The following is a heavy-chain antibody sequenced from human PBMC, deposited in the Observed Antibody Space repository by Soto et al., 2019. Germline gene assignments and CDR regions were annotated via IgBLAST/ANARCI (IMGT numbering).Heavy chain of an antibody. Sequence: LSLTCTVSGGSISSYHWSWIRQPPGKGLEWIGYIYYSGSTNYNPSLKSRVTISVDTSKNQFSLKLSSVTAADTAVYYCARVWSVGLSTRSFDYWGQGTLVTVSS. CDR1: GGSISSYH. CDR3: ARVWSVGLSTRSFDY. J-gene: IGHJ4*02. CDR2: IYYSGST. D-gene: IGHD1-26*01. V-gene: IGHV4-59*01.